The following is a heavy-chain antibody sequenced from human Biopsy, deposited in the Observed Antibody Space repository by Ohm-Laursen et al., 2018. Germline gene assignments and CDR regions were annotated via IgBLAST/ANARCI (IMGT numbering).Heavy chain of an antibody. D-gene: IGHD6-19*01. J-gene: IGHJ4*02. V-gene: IGHV4-38-2*01. CDR3: ARVGSGWAPFDK. Sequence: SDTLSLTCAVSDYSISSDYRWGWIRQAPGKTLEWLGNIFKDGNTHYNPSLRSRLIISIDTSKNRFSLMMTSVSGADTAVYFCARVGSGWAPFDKWGPGTLVTVSS. CDR2: IFKDGNT. CDR1: DYSISSDYR.